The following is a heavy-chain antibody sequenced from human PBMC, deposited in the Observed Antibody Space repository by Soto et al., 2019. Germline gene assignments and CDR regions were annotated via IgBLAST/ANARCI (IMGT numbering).Heavy chain of an antibody. CDR2: ISGSGGST. V-gene: IGHV3-23*01. CDR3: AKRLIFIWFGETRADAFDI. D-gene: IGHD3-10*01. Sequence: GGSLRLSCAASGFTFSSYAMSWVRQAPGKGLEWVSAISGSGGSTYYADSVKGRFTISRDNSKNTLYLQMNSLRAEDTAVYYCAKRLIFIWFGETRADAFDIWGHGTMVTVSS. CDR1: GFTFSSYA. J-gene: IGHJ3*02.